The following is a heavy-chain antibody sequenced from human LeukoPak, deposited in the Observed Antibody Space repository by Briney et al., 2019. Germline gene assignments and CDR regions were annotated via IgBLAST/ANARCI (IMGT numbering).Heavy chain of an antibody. CDR1: GFTLSTLP. CDR2: ISSNGGGT. J-gene: IGHJ3*01. D-gene: IGHD3/OR15-3a*01. Sequence: GSLILYWSSSGFTLSTLPMHGVRQAPGKGLEYVSAISSNGGGTYYADSVKGRFNISRDNSKNTLFLQMSSLRAEDTAVYYCVKELRFLGLVICLWGQETMVTVSS. V-gene: IGHV3-64D*09. CDR3: VKELRFLGLVICL.